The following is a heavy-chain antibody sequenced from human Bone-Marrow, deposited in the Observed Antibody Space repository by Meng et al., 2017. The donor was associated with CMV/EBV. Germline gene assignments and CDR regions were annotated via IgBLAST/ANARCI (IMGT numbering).Heavy chain of an antibody. CDR2: INSDGSST. CDR3: ARLSPRVRGALDI. V-gene: IGHV3-74*01. J-gene: IGHJ3*02. Sequence: GESLKISCPVSGFTFSSYWMHWIRQAPGKGPVWVSRINSDGSSTNYADPVKGRFTISRDNAKNTLYLQMNSLRAEDTPVYYCARLSPRVRGALDIWGQGTMVTVSS. D-gene: IGHD2-21*01. CDR1: GFTFSSYW.